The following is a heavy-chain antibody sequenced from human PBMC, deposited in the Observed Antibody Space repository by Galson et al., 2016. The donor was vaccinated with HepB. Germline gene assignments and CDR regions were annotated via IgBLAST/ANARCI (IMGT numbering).Heavy chain of an antibody. J-gene: IGHJ5*02. D-gene: IGHD3-16*01. CDR2: IDHSGTT. CDR3: ARAGSSYARRFDP. V-gene: IGHV4-34*01. Sequence: ETLSLTCAVHGASLSGYSWSWIRQPPGKGLEWIGEIDHSGTTNYSPSLKSRVAISIDTSKNQFSLKLRFVTAADTAVYYCARAGSSYARRFDPWGQGIPVTVSS. CDR1: GASLSGYS.